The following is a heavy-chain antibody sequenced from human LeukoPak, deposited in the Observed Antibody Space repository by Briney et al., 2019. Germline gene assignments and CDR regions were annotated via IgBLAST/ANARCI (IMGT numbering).Heavy chain of an antibody. J-gene: IGHJ4*02. CDR1: GFTFSSYS. V-gene: IGHV3-33*01. CDR2: IWYDDGSNK. CDR3: ATLRVYGSGSYSSSW. D-gene: IGHD3-10*01. Sequence: GGSPRLSCAASGFTFSSYSLHWVRQAPGKGLEWVAVIWYDDGSNKYYADSVKGRFTISRDNSKNTLYLQMNSLRAEDTAVYYCATLRVYGSGSYSSSWWGQGTLVTVSS.